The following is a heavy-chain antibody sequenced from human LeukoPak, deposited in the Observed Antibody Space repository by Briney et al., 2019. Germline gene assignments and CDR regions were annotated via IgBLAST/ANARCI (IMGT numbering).Heavy chain of an antibody. J-gene: IGHJ6*02. V-gene: IGHV3-64D*09. Sequence: GSLRLSCSASAFTFSSFAMHWVGQAPGQGLKYVSAISSNGGSRYYADAVKGRFTISRDNSKNTLYLQMSSLRAEDTAVYDCVKLPTVVTLGYYYYGMDVWGQGTTVTVSS. CDR3: VKLPTVVTLGYYYYGMDV. D-gene: IGHD4-23*01. CDR2: ISSNGGSR. CDR1: AFTFSSFA.